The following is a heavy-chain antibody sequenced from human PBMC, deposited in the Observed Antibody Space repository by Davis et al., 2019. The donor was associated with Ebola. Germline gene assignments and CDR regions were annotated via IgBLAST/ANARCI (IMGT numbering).Heavy chain of an antibody. J-gene: IGHJ4*02. CDR1: GYSFASYS. CDR3: ARDLTMPDS. D-gene: IGHD4/OR15-4a*01. V-gene: IGHV1-18*01. CDR2: ISPYNGHT. Sequence: AASVKVSCKASGYSFASYSVTWVRRAPGQGLEWIGWISPYNGHTSYAQKVQGRVTMTTDTSTSTAYMELRSLRSDDTAVYYCARDLTMPDSWGQGTLVTVSS.